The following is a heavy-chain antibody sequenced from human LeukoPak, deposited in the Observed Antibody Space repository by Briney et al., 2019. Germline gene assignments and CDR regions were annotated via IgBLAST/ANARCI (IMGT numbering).Heavy chain of an antibody. CDR1: GYSISSGYY. J-gene: IGHJ4*02. Sequence: SETLSLTCTVSGYSISSGYYWGWIRQPPGKGLEWIGEINHSGSTNYNPSLKSRVTISVDTSKNQFSLKLSSVTAADTAVYYCARYYGGQGFDYWGQGTLVTVSS. D-gene: IGHD4-23*01. CDR3: ARYYGGQGFDY. CDR2: INHSGST. V-gene: IGHV4-38-2*02.